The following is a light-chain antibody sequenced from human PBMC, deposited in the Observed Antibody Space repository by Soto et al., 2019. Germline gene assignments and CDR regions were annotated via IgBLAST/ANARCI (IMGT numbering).Light chain of an antibody. V-gene: IGLV1-47*01. CDR1: SSNIGTNY. Sequence: QSVLTQPPSASGTPGQRVTISCSGSSSNIGTNYVYWYQHLPGTAPKLLIYRNNQRPSVVPDRFSGSKSGTSASLAISGLRSEDEADYYCAAWDDSLSVLFGGGTKLTVL. CDR2: RNN. J-gene: IGLJ2*01. CDR3: AAWDDSLSVL.